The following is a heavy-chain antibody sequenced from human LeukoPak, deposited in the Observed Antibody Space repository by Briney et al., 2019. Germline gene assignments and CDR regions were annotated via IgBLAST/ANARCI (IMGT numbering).Heavy chain of an antibody. D-gene: IGHD6-13*01. J-gene: IGHJ4*02. CDR2: IYYSGST. CDR1: GGSISSGGYY. V-gene: IGHV4-31*03. Sequence: SETLSLTCTVSGGSISSGGYYWSWIRQHPGKGLEWIGYIYYSGSTYYNPSLKSRVTISVDTSKSQFSLKLSSVTAADTAVYYWARESRGMAAASTLDYWGQGTLVTVSS. CDR3: ARESRGMAAASTLDY.